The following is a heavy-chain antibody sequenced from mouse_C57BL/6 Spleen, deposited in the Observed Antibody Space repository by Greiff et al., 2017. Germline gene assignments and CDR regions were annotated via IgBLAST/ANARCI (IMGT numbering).Heavy chain of an antibody. J-gene: IGHJ2*01. V-gene: IGHV1-52*01. CDR1: GYTFTSYW. Sequence: QVQLQQPGAELVRPGSSVKLSCKASGYTFTSYWMHWVKQRPIQGLEWIGNIDPSDSETHYNQKFKDKATLTVDKSSSTAYMQLSSLTSENSAVYYCARDEIFPFDYWGQRTTLTVSS. CDR3: ARDEIFPFDY. CDR2: IDPSDSET.